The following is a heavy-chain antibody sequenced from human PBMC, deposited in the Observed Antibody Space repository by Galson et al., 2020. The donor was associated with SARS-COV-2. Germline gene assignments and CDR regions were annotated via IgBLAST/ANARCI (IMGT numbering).Heavy chain of an antibody. J-gene: IGHJ6*02. CDR1: GFTFSSYT. D-gene: IGHD1-20*01. CDR3: ARSHVAPGISGLDV. V-gene: IGHV3-30-3*01. CDR2: MSYDGSYK. Sequence: GGSLRLSCAASGFTFSSYTMHWVRQAPGKGLEWVADMSYDGSYKDYRDSVKGRFTISRDNSNNTLFLHMNSLRPGDTAVYFCARSHVAPGISGLDVWGQGTTVTVSS.